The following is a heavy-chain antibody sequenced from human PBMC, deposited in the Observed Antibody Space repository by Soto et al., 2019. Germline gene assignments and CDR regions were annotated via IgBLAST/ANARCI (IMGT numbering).Heavy chain of an antibody. CDR3: ARHDWSRFYGMDV. CDR2: LHYSGTT. D-gene: IGHD2-2*01. Sequence: SETLSLTCTVSGHSISTSSYYWGWFRQSPGKGLEWIGSLHYSGTTYYNLSLKSRVTISVDASRNQFSLRAYSVTAADTAVYYCARHDWSRFYGMDVWGQGTTVTVSS. V-gene: IGHV4-39*01. J-gene: IGHJ6*02. CDR1: GHSISTSSYY.